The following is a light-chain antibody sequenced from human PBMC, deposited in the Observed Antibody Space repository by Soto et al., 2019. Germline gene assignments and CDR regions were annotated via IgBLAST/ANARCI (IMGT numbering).Light chain of an antibody. CDR2: GAF. Sequence: EIVMTQSPATLSVSQGERSTLXXRASQSVSSNLAWYQQKPGQAPGXLFYGAFNRASGIPDRFSGSWSGTDFTLTISRVEPVDFAVYYCQQYGSSRTFGQGTKVDIK. V-gene: IGKV3-20*01. CDR1: QSVSSN. CDR3: QQYGSSRT. J-gene: IGKJ1*01.